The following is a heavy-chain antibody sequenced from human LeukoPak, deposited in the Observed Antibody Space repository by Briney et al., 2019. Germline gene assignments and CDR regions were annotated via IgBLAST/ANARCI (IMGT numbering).Heavy chain of an antibody. CDR1: GGSISNYY. Sequence: SETLSLTCTVSGGSISNYYWSWIRQSAGKGLEWIGRIYSSGSTNYNPSLKSRVTMSVDTSKNQFSLKVSSVTAADTAVYYCARGQQWLEDYWGQGTLVTVSS. CDR2: IYSSGST. CDR3: ARGQQWLEDY. D-gene: IGHD6-19*01. J-gene: IGHJ4*02. V-gene: IGHV4-4*07.